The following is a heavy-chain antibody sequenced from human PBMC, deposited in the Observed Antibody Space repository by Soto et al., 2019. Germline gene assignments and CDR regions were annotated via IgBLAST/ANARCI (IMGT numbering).Heavy chain of an antibody. V-gene: IGHV3-33*01. CDR3: ARGHSGLGELFND. CDR2: IWYDGNNK. J-gene: IGHJ4*02. Sequence: QVQLVESGGGVVQPGRSLRLSCAASGFTFSSYGMHWVRQAPGKGLEWVAVIWYDGNNKYYADSVKGRFSISRDDSKDTLYLQMNSLRADDTAVYYCARGHSGLGELFNDWGQGTLVTVSS. CDR1: GFTFSSYG. D-gene: IGHD3-10*01.